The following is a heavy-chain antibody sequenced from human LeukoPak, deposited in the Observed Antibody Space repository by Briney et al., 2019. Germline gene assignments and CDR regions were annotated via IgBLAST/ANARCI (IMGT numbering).Heavy chain of an antibody. V-gene: IGHV4-59*08. CDR2: IYNSEYT. Sequence: SETLSLTCTVSGDSISTYYWSWIRQPPGKGLEWIAYIYNSEYTNYNPSLRSRASISVDTSKNLCSLRLSSVTAADTAVYYCARHAIYSGGYSFWFDPWGLGTLVTVSS. CDR1: GDSISTYY. CDR3: ARHAIYSGGYSFWFDP. D-gene: IGHD1-26*01. J-gene: IGHJ5*02.